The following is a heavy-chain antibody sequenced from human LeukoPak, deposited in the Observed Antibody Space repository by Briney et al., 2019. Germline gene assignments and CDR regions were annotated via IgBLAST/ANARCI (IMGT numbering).Heavy chain of an antibody. CDR3: ARGSVDCSSASCNTIYQYYGMDI. V-gene: IGHV4-39*02. D-gene: IGHD2-2*01. J-gene: IGHJ6*02. CDR2: IHDSGST. CDR1: GGSISSSNYY. Sequence: SETLSLTCTVSGGSISSSNYYWGWIRQPPGKGLEWIGTIHDSGSTYYNPSLKSRGTISVDMSKNHYSLNLSSVTAADTAAYYCARGSVDCSSASCNTIYQYYGMDIWGQGTTVTVAS.